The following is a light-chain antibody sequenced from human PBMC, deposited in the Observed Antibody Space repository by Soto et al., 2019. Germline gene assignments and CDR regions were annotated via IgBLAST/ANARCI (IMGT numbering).Light chain of an antibody. CDR3: CSYAGNNAFGV. J-gene: IGLJ2*01. V-gene: IGLV2-11*01. CDR2: DVS. Sequence: QSALTQPRSVSGSPGQSVTISCTGTSSDVGGYNYVSWYQHHPGKAPKLDIYDVSKRPSGVPDRFSGSKSGNTASLTISGLQAEDEADYYCCSYAGNNAFGVFGGGTQLTVL. CDR1: SSDVGGYNY.